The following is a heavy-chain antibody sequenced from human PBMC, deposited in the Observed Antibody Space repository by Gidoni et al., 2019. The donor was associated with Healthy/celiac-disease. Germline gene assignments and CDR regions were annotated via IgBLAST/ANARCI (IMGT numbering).Heavy chain of an antibody. D-gene: IGHD2-21*02. CDR1: GGTFRNYA. Sequence: QVQLVQSGAEVKKPGSSLKVSCEASGGTFRNYALTWVRQAPGQGLEWMGGIIPIFGTTNYAQKFQGRVTINADKSMTTVYMELTSLTSEDTAVYYCARRGCGGDCHQTNYYFYSLDVWGQGTTVTVSS. V-gene: IGHV1-69*06. CDR2: IIPIFGTT. CDR3: ARRGCGGDCHQTNYYFYSLDV. J-gene: IGHJ6*02.